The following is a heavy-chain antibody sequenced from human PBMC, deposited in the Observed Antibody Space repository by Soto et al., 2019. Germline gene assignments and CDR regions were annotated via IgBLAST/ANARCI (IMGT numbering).Heavy chain of an antibody. Sequence: GGSLRLSCAASGFIFKMYWMHWVRQSPGKGLVWISRIYNDGTYSDYADSVRGRFTISRDNVNDTLYLQMNNLRAEDSGLYYCTGGPRPISTGTGAYWGQGTQVTVSS. V-gene: IGHV3-74*01. CDR2: IYNDGTYS. D-gene: IGHD3-10*01. CDR3: TGGPRPISTGTGAY. CDR1: GFIFKMYW. J-gene: IGHJ4*02.